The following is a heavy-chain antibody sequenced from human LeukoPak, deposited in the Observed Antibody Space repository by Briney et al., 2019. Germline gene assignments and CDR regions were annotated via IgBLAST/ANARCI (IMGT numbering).Heavy chain of an antibody. V-gene: IGHV3-53*04. CDR1: GFTVSSNY. J-gene: IGHJ6*02. CDR2: IYSGGST. CDR3: ARADEYYYYGMDV. Sequence: GGSLRLSCAASGFTVSSNYMSWVRQAPGKGLEWVSVIYSGGSTYYADSVKGRFTISRHNSKNTLYLQMNSLRAEDSAVYYCARADEYYYYGMDVWGQGTTVTVSS.